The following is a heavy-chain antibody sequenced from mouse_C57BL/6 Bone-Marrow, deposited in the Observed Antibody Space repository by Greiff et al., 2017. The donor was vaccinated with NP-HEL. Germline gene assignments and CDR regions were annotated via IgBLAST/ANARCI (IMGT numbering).Heavy chain of an antibody. J-gene: IGHJ1*03. V-gene: IGHV1-26*01. CDR2: INPNNGGT. Sequence: VQLQQSGPELVKPGASVKISCKASGYTFTDYYMNWVKQSHGKSLEWIGDINPNNGGTSYNQKFKGKATLTVDKSSSTAYMELRSLTSEDSAVYYCASDYYRGWYFDVWGTGTTVTVSS. CDR1: GYTFTDYY. D-gene: IGHD2-12*01. CDR3: ASDYYRGWYFDV.